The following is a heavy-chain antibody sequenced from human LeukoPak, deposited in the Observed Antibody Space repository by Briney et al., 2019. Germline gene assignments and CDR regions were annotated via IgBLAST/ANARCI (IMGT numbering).Heavy chain of an antibody. J-gene: IGHJ4*02. CDR1: GYTFTSYG. CDR3: ARGPYYYDSSGYLDY. Sequence: ASVKVSCKASGYTFTSYGISWVRQAPEQGLEWMGWISAYNGNTNYAQKLQGRVTMTTDTSTSTAYMELRSLRSDDTAVYYCARGPYYYDSSGYLDYWGQGTLVTVSS. D-gene: IGHD3-22*01. V-gene: IGHV1-18*01. CDR2: ISAYNGNT.